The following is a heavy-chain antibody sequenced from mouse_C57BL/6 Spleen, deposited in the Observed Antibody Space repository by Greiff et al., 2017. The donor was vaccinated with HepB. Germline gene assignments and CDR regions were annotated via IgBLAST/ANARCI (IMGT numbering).Heavy chain of an antibody. J-gene: IGHJ3*01. CDR3: AEREFAY. CDR1: GYTFTSYG. CDR2: IYPRSGNT. Sequence: VMLVESGAELARPGASVKLSCKASGYTFTSYGISWVKQRTGQGLEWIGEIYPRSGNTYYNEKFKGKATLTADKSSSTAYMELRSLTSEDSAVYFCAEREFAYWGQGTLVTVSA. V-gene: IGHV1-81*01.